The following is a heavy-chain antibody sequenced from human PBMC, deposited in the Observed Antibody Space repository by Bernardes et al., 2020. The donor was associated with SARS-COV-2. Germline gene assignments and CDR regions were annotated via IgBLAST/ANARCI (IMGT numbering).Heavy chain of an antibody. CDR3: ARDDPGGSFYGY. Sequence: GSLRPSCAVSGFTFSTYWMSWVRQAPGKGLEWVATIKQDGSEQYYVDSVKGRFTISRDNAKNSLFLQMNSLRGEDTAVYYCARDDPGGSFYGYWGQGTLVTVSS. J-gene: IGHJ4*02. CDR2: IKQDGSEQ. CDR1: GFTFSTYW. V-gene: IGHV3-7*01. D-gene: IGHD1-26*01.